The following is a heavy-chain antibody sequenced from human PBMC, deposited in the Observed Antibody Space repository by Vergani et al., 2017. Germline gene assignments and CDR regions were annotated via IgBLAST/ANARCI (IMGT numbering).Heavy chain of an antibody. CDR3: ALAESSTSCINSVCITPETGSWFDP. V-gene: IGHV1-69*02. Sequence: QVQLVQSGAEVKKPGSSVKVSCKASGGTFSSYTISWVRQAPGQGLEWMGRIIPIVDIANYAQKFQGRVTITADKSTSTAYMELSSLRSEDTAMYYCALAESSTSCINSVCITPETGSWFDPWSQGTLVTVSS. CDR1: GGTFSSYT. CDR2: IIPIVDIA. D-gene: IGHD2-2*01. J-gene: IGHJ5*02.